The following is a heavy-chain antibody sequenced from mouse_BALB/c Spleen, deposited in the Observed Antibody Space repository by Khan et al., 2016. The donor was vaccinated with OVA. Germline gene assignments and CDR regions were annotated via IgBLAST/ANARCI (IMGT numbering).Heavy chain of an antibody. V-gene: IGHV2-6-1*01. D-gene: IGHD2-10*01. J-gene: IGHJ4*01. CDR2: IWSGGST. Sequence: QLEESGPGLVAPSQSLSITCTISGFSLTNYGVHWVRQPPGKGLEWLVVIWSGGSTTYNSALKSRLTISKDSSKSQVFLKMNSLQSEDTAVYFCARQPYYHYNIMDYWGQGTSVTVSS. CDR1: GFSLTNYG. CDR3: ARQPYYHYNIMDY.